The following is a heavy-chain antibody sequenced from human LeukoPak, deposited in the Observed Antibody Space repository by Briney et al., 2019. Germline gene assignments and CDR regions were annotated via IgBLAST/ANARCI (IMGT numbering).Heavy chain of an antibody. CDR1: GGSLSGYY. D-gene: IGHD2-15*01. CDR2: IDHRGST. CDR3: ARHNIVVEKAEIGYYYYYYMDV. V-gene: IGHV4-34*01. Sequence: PSETLSLTCAVYGGSLSGYYWSWIRQPPGKGLEWIGEIDHRGSTNYNPSLKSRVTISLDTSKNQFSLKLSSVTAADTAVYYCARHNIVVEKAEIGYYYYYYMDVWGEGTTVTISS. J-gene: IGHJ6*03.